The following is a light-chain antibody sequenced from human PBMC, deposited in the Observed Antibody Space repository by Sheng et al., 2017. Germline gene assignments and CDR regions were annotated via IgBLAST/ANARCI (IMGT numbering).Light chain of an antibody. Sequence: SYELTQPPSVSVSPGQTASITCSGDKLGEKNVCWYQQKPGHSPVVVIYADSQRPSGIPERFSGSNSGNTATLTISETQALDEADYYCQAWDSSISYVFGSGTKVTVL. CDR1: KLGEKN. J-gene: IGLJ1*01. CDR3: QAWDSSISYV. V-gene: IGLV3-1*01. CDR2: ADS.